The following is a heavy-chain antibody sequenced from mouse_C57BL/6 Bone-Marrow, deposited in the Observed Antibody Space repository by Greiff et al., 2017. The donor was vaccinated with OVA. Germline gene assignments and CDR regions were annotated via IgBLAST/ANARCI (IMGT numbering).Heavy chain of an antibody. V-gene: IGHV14-3*01. CDR2: IDPANDDT. D-gene: IGHD1-1*01. Sequence: EVQLQQSVAELVRPGASVKLSCTASGFNIKNTYMHWVKQRPEQGLEWIGRIDPANDDTKYAPQFQGKATMTADTSSNTAYLQLSSLSSEDTAVDCCARGNFGSGFYAMDYWGQGTSVTVSS. J-gene: IGHJ4*01. CDR3: ARGNFGSGFYAMDY. CDR1: GFNIKNTY.